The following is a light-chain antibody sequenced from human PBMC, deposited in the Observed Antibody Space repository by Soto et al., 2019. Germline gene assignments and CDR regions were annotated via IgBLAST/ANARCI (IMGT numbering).Light chain of an antibody. J-gene: IGLJ2*01. CDR2: SNP. Sequence: QSVLPQPPSASGTPGPRVTISCSGTSSNIGSNPVTWYHQLPGTAPKLLLYSNPQRPSGVPDRFSGSRSGTSASLAISGLQAEDEGDYYCSSWDDSRNGYVVFGGGTKLTAL. CDR1: SSNIGSNP. V-gene: IGLV1-44*01. CDR3: SSWDDSRNGYVV.